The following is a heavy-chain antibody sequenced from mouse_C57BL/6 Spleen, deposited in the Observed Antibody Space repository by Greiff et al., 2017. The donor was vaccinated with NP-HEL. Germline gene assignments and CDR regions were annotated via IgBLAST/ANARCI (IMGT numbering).Heavy chain of an antibody. CDR1: GFTFSDYG. CDR3: ARPSYYYGSSYDWFAY. Sequence: EVKLVESGGGLVKPGGSLKLSCAASGFTFSDYGMHWVRQAPEKGLEWVAYISSGSSTIYYADTVKGRFTISRDNAKNTLFLQMTSLRSEDTAMYYCARPSYYYGSSYDWFAYWGQGTLVTVSA. D-gene: IGHD1-1*01. V-gene: IGHV5-17*01. J-gene: IGHJ3*01. CDR2: ISSGSSTI.